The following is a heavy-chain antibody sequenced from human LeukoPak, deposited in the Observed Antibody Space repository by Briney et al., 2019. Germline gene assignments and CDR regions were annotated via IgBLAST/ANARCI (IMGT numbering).Heavy chain of an antibody. J-gene: IGHJ4*02. CDR1: GFTFSSYW. CDR3: ARRSGIAVAGAFDY. Sequence: GGSLRLSCAASGFTFSSYWMHRVRQAPGKGLVWVSCISSDASITRYADSVKGRFTISRDNSKNTLYLQMNSLRAEDTAVYYCARRSGIAVAGAFDYWGQGTLVTVSS. V-gene: IGHV3-74*01. D-gene: IGHD6-19*01. CDR2: ISSDASIT.